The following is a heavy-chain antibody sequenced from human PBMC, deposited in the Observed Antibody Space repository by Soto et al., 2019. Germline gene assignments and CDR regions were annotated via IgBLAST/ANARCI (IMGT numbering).Heavy chain of an antibody. CDR1: GGSISSYY. V-gene: IGHV4-4*07. J-gene: IGHJ6*02. D-gene: IGHD3-10*01. Sequence: QVQVQESGPGLVKPSETLSLTCTVSGGSISSYYVSWIRQSAGKGLEWIGRIDTSGTTNYNPSLKSRVTMSVDASKNHFSRNLSSVTAADTAVYYCARGPRGYVYYHGMDVWGQGTTVTVSS. CDR3: ARGPRGYVYYHGMDV. CDR2: IDTSGTT.